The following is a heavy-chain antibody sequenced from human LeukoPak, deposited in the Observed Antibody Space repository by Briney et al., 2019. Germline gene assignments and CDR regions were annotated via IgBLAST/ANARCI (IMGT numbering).Heavy chain of an antibody. CDR1: GFTFSNYW. CDR2: IKQDGSEK. CDR3: ASPKYAAAFDI. D-gene: IGHD6-25*01. Sequence: PGGSLRLSCAASGFTFSNYWMSWVRQAPGKGLEWVANIKQDGSEKYYVDSVKGRFTISRDNAKNSLSLQMNSLRAEDTAVYYCASPKYAAAFDIWGQGTMVTVYS. J-gene: IGHJ3*02. V-gene: IGHV3-7*03.